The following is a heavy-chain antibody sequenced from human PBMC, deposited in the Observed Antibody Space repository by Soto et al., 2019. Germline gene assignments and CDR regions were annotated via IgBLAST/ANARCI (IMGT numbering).Heavy chain of an antibody. Sequence: ASVKVSCKTSGYSFTADGLAWLRQAPGQRPEWLGWVGTNNANTNYAQKFQGRVTMTTDRSTTTTYMELRSLRSDDTAVYYCARELNTDSSAYYSFAYWGQGTLVTVSS. D-gene: IGHD3-22*01. V-gene: IGHV1-18*01. CDR3: ARELNTDSSAYYSFAY. CDR1: GYSFTADG. J-gene: IGHJ4*02. CDR2: VGTNNANT.